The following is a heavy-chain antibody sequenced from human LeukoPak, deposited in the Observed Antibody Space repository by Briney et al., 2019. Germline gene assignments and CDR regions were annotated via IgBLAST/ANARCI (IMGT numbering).Heavy chain of an antibody. D-gene: IGHD6-19*01. CDR2: INHSGST. CDR1: GGSLSGFH. CDR3: ARGQWLDNS. V-gene: IGHV4-34*01. J-gene: IGHJ4*02. Sequence: PSETLSLTCAVCGGSLSGFHWSWIRQSPGKGLEWIGEINHSGSTNYNPSLKSRVTMSIDTSKNQFSLKLTSVTAADTAVYYCARGQWLDNSWGQGTLITVSS.